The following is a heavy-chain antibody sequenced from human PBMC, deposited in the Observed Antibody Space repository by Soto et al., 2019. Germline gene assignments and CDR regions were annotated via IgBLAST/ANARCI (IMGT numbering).Heavy chain of an antibody. CDR1: GGSISSSSYY. V-gene: IGHV4-39*01. CDR2: IYYSGST. CDR3: ARHQSHSSSYVDP. J-gene: IGHJ5*02. D-gene: IGHD6-13*01. Sequence: SETLSLTCTVSGGSISSSSYYWGLIRQPPGKGLEWIGSIYYSGSTYYNPSLKSRVTISVDTSKNQFSLKLSSVTAADTAVYYCARHQSHSSSYVDPWGQGTLVTISS.